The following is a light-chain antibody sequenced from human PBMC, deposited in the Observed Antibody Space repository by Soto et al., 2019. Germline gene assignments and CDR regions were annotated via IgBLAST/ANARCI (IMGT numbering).Light chain of an antibody. Sequence: SAGRRPSSSCQASQSVSYRYLAWYQQKPGLAPRLLIYDASSRATGIPDRFSGSGSGTDFTLPISRLEREDFAVYCCRQYGSSVTFGQGTRLEIK. CDR1: QSVSYRY. CDR2: DAS. J-gene: IGKJ5*01. CDR3: RQYGSSVT. V-gene: IGKV3D-20*01.